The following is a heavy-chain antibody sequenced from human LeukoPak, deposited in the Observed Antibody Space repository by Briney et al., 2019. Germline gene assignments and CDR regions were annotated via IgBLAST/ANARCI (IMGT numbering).Heavy chain of an antibody. CDR1: GGSISSNSYY. CDR2: IYYSGST. CDR3: AGDKGDAFDI. V-gene: IGHV4-61*01. J-gene: IGHJ3*02. Sequence: PSETLSLTCTVSGGSISSNSYYWGWIRQPPGKGLEWIGYIYYSGSTNYNPSLKSRVTISVDTSKNQFSLKLSSVTAADTAVYYCAGDKGDAFDIWGQGTMVTVSS.